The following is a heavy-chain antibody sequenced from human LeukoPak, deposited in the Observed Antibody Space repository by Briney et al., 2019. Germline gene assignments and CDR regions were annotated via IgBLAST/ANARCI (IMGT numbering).Heavy chain of an antibody. V-gene: IGHV3-7*01. CDR1: GFSFRNYW. Sequence: GGSLLLSCAASGFSFRNYWMGWVRQAPGKGLEWVANTKPDGSAEYYADSVRGRFTASRDNANNLLYLQMNRLRAEDTAVYYCARDGGLHTNFDYWGQGTLLTVSS. CDR3: ARDGGLHTNFDY. J-gene: IGHJ4*02. D-gene: IGHD2-15*01. CDR2: TKPDGSAE.